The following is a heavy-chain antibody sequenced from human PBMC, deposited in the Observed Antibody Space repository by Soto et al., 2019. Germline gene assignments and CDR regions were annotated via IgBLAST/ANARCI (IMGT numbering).Heavy chain of an antibody. V-gene: IGHV3-53*02. D-gene: IGHD3-16*01. CDR3: ARGGGGGYSDSLRFDY. CDR1: GFTVSSNY. J-gene: IGHJ4*02. CDR2: IYSGGTT. Sequence: EVQLVETGGGLIQPGGSLRLSCAVSGFTVSSNYMSWVRQAPGKGLEWVSVIYSGGTTYYADSVKGRFTISRDYSKNTRYVQMKGLRGEDTAVYYCARGGGGGYSDSLRFDYWGQGTLVTVSS.